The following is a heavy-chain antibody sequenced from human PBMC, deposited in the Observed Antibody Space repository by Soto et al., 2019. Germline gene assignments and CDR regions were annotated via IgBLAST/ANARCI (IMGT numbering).Heavy chain of an antibody. J-gene: IGHJ6*02. CDR3: ATAPYCSGGSCYSVQQSPYYYYGMDF. V-gene: IGHV1-69*13. Sequence: ASVNVSCKASGGTFSIYSISWVRQAPGQGLEWMGGIIPIFGTANYAQKFQGRVTITADESTSTAYMELSSLRSEDTAVYYCATAPYCSGGSCYSVQQSPYYYYGMDFWGQGSTVTGSS. CDR2: IIPIFGTA. D-gene: IGHD2-15*01. CDR1: GGTFSIYS.